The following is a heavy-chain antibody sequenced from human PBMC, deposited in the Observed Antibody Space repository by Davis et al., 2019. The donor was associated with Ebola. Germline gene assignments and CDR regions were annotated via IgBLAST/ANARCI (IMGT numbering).Heavy chain of an antibody. CDR3: ARGSQDTTIFLDFIY. CDR2: IIPIFGTA. Sequence: SVKVSCKASGGTFSSYAISWVRQAPGQGLEWMGGIIPIFGTANYAQKFQGRVTITADKSTSTAYMELRSLRSEDTAVYYCARGSQDTTIFLDFIYWGQGTLVIVSS. CDR1: GGTFSSYA. V-gene: IGHV1-69*06. D-gene: IGHD5-18*01. J-gene: IGHJ4*02.